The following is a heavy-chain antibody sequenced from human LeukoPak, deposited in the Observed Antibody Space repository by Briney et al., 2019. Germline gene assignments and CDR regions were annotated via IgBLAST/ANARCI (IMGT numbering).Heavy chain of an antibody. CDR2: ISYDGSNK. D-gene: IGHD1-1*01. CDR3: ARDGRIPFDY. CDR1: GFTFSSYA. V-gene: IGHV3-30-3*01. J-gene: IGHJ4*02. Sequence: GRSLRLSCAASGFTFSSYAMHWVRQAPGKGLEWVAVISYDGSNKYYADPVKGRFTISRDNSKNTLYLQMNSLRAEDTAVYYCARDGRIPFDYWGQGTLVTVSS.